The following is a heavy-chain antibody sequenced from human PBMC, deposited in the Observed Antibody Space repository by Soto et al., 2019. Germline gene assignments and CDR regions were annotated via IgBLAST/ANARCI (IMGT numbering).Heavy chain of an antibody. Sequence: QVQLQESGPGLVKPSETLSLTGTVSGGSISSYYWSWIRQPPGKGLEWIGYIYYSGTTDYNPSLKSRVTMSVDTSKNQVSLKLSSVTAADTAVYYCARERSLTMVRGVVTIMDYWGQGTLVTVSS. D-gene: IGHD3-10*01. CDR2: IYYSGTT. J-gene: IGHJ4*02. CDR3: ARERSLTMVRGVVTIMDY. CDR1: GGSISSYY. V-gene: IGHV4-59*01.